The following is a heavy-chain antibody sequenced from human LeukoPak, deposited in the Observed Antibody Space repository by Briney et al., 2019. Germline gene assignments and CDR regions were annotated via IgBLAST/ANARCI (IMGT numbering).Heavy chain of an antibody. J-gene: IGHJ4*02. CDR2: IYWNDDD. CDR1: GFSVSSSGVA. V-gene: IGHV2-5*01. Sequence: SGPTLVKPTETLTLTCTCSGFSVSSSGVAVGWLRQPPGKALEWLGHIYWNDDDRYSTSLSSRLTITRDTSENQVVLTMTNMDPVDTATYYCAHLTTSAYYYDYWGQGTLVTVSS. CDR3: AHLTTSAYYYDY. D-gene: IGHD1-1*01.